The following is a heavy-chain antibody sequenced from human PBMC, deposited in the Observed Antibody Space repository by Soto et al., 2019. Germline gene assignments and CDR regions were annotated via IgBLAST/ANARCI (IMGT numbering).Heavy chain of an antibody. V-gene: IGHV3-23*01. CDR1: GFAFSSYA. CDR3: AKNQHAMAHDY. Sequence: GALRLSCAASGFAFSSYAMSWVRQAPGKGLEWVSAISGSGGSTYYADSVKGRFAISRDNSQNTLNLQMNSLRAEDTAIYYCAKNQHAMAHDYWGPGTLVTVSS. D-gene: IGHD2-8*01. J-gene: IGHJ4*02. CDR2: ISGSGGST.